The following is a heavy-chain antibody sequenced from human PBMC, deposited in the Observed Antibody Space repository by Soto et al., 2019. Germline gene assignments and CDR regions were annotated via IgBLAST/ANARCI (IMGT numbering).Heavy chain of an antibody. Sequence: EAQLLESGGGLVQPGGSLRLSCAASGFTFSTYPMSWVRQAPGKGLEWVSGISGSGISTYYTDSVKGRFTISRDNSKNTVFLQMNSLRDEDTAVYYCVKPPVITASYYYYDMDVWGQGTTVIVSS. CDR3: VKPPVITASYYYYDMDV. J-gene: IGHJ6*02. CDR2: ISGSGIST. CDR1: GFTFSTYP. D-gene: IGHD4-4*01. V-gene: IGHV3-23*01.